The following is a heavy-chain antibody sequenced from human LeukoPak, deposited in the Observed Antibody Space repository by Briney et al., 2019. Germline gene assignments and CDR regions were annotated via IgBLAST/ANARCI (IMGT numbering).Heavy chain of an antibody. J-gene: IGHJ6*02. V-gene: IGHV4-30-4*01. Sequence: SETLSLTCTVSGGPISSGDYYWSWIRQPPGKGLEWIGYIYYSGSTYYNPSLKSRVTISVDTSKNQFSLKLSSVTAADTAVYYCAREYGSGSEQTSGMDVWGQGTTVTVSS. CDR3: AREYGSGSEQTSGMDV. CDR2: IYYSGST. CDR1: GGPISSGDYY. D-gene: IGHD3-10*01.